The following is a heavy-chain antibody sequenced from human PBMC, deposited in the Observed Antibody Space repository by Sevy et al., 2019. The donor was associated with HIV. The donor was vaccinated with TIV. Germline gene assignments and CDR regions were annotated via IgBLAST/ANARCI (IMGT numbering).Heavy chain of an antibody. Sequence: GGSLRLSCAASGFTFDDYTMHWVRQAPGKGLEWVSLISWDGGSTYYADSVKGRFTISRDNSKNSLYQQMNSLRTEDTALYYCAKDLESSGYERTGYGMDVWGQGTTVTVSS. CDR2: ISWDGGST. CDR1: GFTFDDYT. V-gene: IGHV3-43*01. D-gene: IGHD5-12*01. J-gene: IGHJ6*02. CDR3: AKDLESSGYERTGYGMDV.